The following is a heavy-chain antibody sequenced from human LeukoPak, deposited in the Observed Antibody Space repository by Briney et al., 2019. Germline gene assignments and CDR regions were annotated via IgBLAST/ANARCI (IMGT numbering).Heavy chain of an antibody. V-gene: IGHV3-33*06. J-gene: IGHJ6*02. CDR1: GFTFSSYG. D-gene: IGHD2-8*01. Sequence: PGGSLRLSCVASGFTFSSYGMHWVRQAPGKGLEWVAVIWYDGSNIHYADSVQGRFTISRDSSKNMLYLQMNSLRAEDTGVYYCANNGVSPNYYYGMNVWGQGTTVTVSS. CDR2: IWYDGSNI. CDR3: ANNGVSPNYYYGMNV.